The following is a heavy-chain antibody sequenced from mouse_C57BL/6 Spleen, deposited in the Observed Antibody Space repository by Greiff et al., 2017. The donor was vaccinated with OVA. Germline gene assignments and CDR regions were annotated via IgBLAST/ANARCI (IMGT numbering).Heavy chain of an antibody. V-gene: IGHV1-76*01. D-gene: IGHD4-1*01. CDR3: ARRGNWAYYFDY. CDR2: IYPGSGNT. CDR1: GYTFTDYY. Sequence: QVQLKESGAELVRPGASVKLSCKASGYTFTDYYINWVKQRPGQGLEWIARIYPGSGNTYYNEKFKGKATLTAEKSSSTAYMQLSSLTSEDSAVYFCARRGNWAYYFDYWGQGTTLTVSS. J-gene: IGHJ2*01.